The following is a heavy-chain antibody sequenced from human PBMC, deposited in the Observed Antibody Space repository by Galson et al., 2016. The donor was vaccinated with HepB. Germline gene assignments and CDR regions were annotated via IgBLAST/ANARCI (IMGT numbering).Heavy chain of an antibody. Sequence: ETLSLTCTVSGGSISNYHWSCIRQPPGKGLEWIGYVYNAGRTNYSPSHKTRVTISVDTSKNQFPLKLSSVTAADTAVYFYVRPGLTYIDTTGYDDWGQGTLVTVSS. CDR2: VYNAGRT. CDR1: GGSISNYH. V-gene: IGHV4-59*08. D-gene: IGHD1-1*01. J-gene: IGHJ4*02. CDR3: VRPGLTYIDTTGYDD.